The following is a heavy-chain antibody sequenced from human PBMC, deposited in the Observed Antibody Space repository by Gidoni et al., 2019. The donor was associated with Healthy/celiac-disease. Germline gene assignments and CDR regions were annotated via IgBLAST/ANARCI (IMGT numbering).Heavy chain of an antibody. CDR3: ARRGAERRVDY. CDR1: GFTFSSHD. CDR2: ISTGSGDI. J-gene: IGHJ4*02. D-gene: IGHD1-1*01. Sequence: EVQLVESGGGLVQPGGSLRLSCSASGFTFSSHDMNWVRKAPGTGLAWVSYISTGSGDIYYADSVKGRFTISRDNAKNSLYLQMNSLRAEDTAVYYCARRGAERRVDYWGQGTLVTVSS. V-gene: IGHV3-48*01.